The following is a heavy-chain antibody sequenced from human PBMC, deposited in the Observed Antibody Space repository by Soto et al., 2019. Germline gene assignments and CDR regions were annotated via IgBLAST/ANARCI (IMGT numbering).Heavy chain of an antibody. CDR2: ISSSGSTI. V-gene: IGHV3-48*03. CDR3: AREEIVVVPSSMGGYYYYGMDD. Sequence: LRVSCAAYGFTFSSYQMQCFRQAPGKGLEWVSYISSSGSTIYYADSVKGRFTISRDNAKNSLYLQMNSLRAEDTAVYYCAREEIVVVPSSMGGYYYYGMDDWGQGTTVTVSS. J-gene: IGHJ6*02. CDR1: GFTFSSYQ. D-gene: IGHD2-2*01.